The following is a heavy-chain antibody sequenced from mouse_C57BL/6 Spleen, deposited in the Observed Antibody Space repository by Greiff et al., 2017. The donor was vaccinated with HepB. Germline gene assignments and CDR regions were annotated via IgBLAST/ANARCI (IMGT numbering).Heavy chain of an antibody. CDR1: GFNIKDYY. CDR2: IDPETGGT. Sequence: QVQLQQSGAELVKPGASVKLSCTASGFNIKDYYMHWVKQTPVHGLEWIGAIDPETGGTAYNQKFKGKAILTADKSSSTAYMELRSLTSEDSAVYYCTSLYGRFAYWGQGTLVTVSA. V-gene: IGHV1-15*01. J-gene: IGHJ3*01. CDR3: TSLYGRFAY. D-gene: IGHD1-2*01.